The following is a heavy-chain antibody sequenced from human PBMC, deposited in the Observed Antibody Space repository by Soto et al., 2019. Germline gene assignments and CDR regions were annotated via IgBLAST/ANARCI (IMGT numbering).Heavy chain of an antibody. CDR2: ITSNGGNT. CDR1: GFTFSSYA. D-gene: IGHD2-21*01. V-gene: IGHV3-64*01. CDR3: ARRIPFGYGMDV. J-gene: IGHJ6*02. Sequence: EVQLVESGGGLVQPGGSLRLSCAASGFTFSSYAMHWVRQAPGKGLEYVSAITSNGGNTDYASSVKGIFTISRDNSKNTLYLQMGSLRAEAMAVYYCARRIPFGYGMDVWGQGTTVTVSS.